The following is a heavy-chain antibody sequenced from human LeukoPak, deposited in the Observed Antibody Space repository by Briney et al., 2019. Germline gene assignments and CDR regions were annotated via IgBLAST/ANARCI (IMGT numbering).Heavy chain of an antibody. CDR3: ARAEWSVIDY. J-gene: IGHJ4*02. CDR1: GFTFSSYA. CDR2: INHSGST. V-gene: IGHV4-34*01. Sequence: GSLRLSCAASGFTFSSYAMHWVRQAPGKGLEWIGEINHSGSTNYNPSLKSRVTISVDTSKNQFSLKLSSVTAADTAVYYCARAEWSVIDYWGQGTLVTVSS. D-gene: IGHD3-3*01.